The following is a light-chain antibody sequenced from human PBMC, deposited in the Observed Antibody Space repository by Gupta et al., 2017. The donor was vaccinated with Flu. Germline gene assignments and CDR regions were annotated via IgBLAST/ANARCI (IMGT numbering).Light chain of an antibody. CDR3: QSADITGASRV. CDR1: ALSKQY. J-gene: IGLJ3*02. Sequence: SYQLTHPPAMSVSPGLTATLPCSGAALSKQYVYWYRQRPGQAPVLLIYKDTERASGIPDRISGSSSGTRVTLTIRGVQTEDEADYYCQSADITGASRVFGGGT. V-gene: IGLV3-25*02. CDR2: KDT.